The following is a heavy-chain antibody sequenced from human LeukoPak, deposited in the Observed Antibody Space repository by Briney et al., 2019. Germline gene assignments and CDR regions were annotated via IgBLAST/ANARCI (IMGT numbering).Heavy chain of an antibody. CDR3: AKGGGNSYFNY. Sequence: PGGSLRLSCAPSGFTFSSYVMHGVRQAPGRGREWVAVISYEGSNKYYADSVKGRFTISRDNSKNTLYLQMNSLTAEDTSVYYCAKGGGNSYFNYWGKGTLVTVSS. D-gene: IGHD3-16*01. CDR1: GFTFSSYV. V-gene: IGHV3-30*18. CDR2: ISYEGSNK. J-gene: IGHJ4*02.